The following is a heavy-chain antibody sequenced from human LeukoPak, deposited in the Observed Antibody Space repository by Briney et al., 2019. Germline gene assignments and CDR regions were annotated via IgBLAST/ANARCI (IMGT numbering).Heavy chain of an antibody. CDR1: GGSISSYY. CDR3: ARGEPSTYYYDSSGYYC. CDR2: IYYSGST. J-gene: IGHJ4*02. Sequence: PSETLSLTCTVSGGSISSYYWSWIRQPPGKGLEWIGYIYYSGSTNYNPSLKSRVTISVDTSKNQFSLKLSSVTAADTAVYYCARGEPSTYYYDSSGYYCWGQGTLVTVSS. D-gene: IGHD3-22*01. V-gene: IGHV4-59*08.